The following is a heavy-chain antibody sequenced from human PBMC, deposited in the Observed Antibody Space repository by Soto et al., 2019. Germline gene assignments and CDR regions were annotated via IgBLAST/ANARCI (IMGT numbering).Heavy chain of an antibody. Sequence: GSLRLSCAASGFTFSSYAMSWVRQAPGKGLEWVSAISGSGGSTYYADSVKGRFTISRDNSKNTLYLQMNSLRAEDTAVYYCAKDTSMIVVVKEGYWGQGTLVTVYS. CDR3: AKDTSMIVVVKEGY. CDR1: GFTFSSYA. CDR2: ISGSGGST. V-gene: IGHV3-23*01. D-gene: IGHD3-22*01. J-gene: IGHJ4*02.